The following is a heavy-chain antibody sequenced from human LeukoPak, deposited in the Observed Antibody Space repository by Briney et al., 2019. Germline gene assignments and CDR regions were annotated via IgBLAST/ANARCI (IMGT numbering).Heavy chain of an antibody. CDR1: GFSFETYA. CDR2: ISGSGSST. Sequence: LPGGSLRLSCAASGFSFETYAMSWVRQTPGKGLEWVSAISGSGSSTYYADSVKGRFTISRDNSKNTLYLQMNSLRAEDTAVYYCAKAYGGTVTTWDYWGQGTLVTVSS. V-gene: IGHV3-23*01. J-gene: IGHJ4*02. CDR3: AKAYGGTVTTWDY. D-gene: IGHD4-17*01.